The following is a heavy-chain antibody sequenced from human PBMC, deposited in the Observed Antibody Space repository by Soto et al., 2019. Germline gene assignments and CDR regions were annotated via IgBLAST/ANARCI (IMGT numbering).Heavy chain of an antibody. CDR3: ARASSSSSAADY. Sequence: QVQLQESGPGLVKPSQTLSLTCSVSGESISSGGDYWSGIRHHAGRGLEWIGYIYDSESAYYNPSLKSRVTISMDTSKNHFAMILSSVTAADTVVYYCARASSSSSAADYWGQGTLATVSS. CDR1: GESISSGGDY. CDR2: IYDSESA. V-gene: IGHV4-31*03. J-gene: IGHJ4*02. D-gene: IGHD6-6*01.